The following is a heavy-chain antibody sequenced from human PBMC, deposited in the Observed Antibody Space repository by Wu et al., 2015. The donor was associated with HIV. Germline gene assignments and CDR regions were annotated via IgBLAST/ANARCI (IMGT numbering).Heavy chain of an antibody. CDR1: GGTLSSYA. Sequence: QVQLVQSGAEVKKPGSSVKVSCKASGGTLSSYAISWVRQAPGQGLEWMGMIIPIFGTADQAQKFQGRVTITADESTNTAYMELSSLRSEDTAVYYCATVPESVSYCSGGSCYSFDYVGPGNAWSPSP. J-gene: IGHJ4*02. V-gene: IGHV1-69*13. CDR3: ATVPESVSYCSGGSCYSFDY. D-gene: IGHD2-15*01. CDR2: IIPIFGTA.